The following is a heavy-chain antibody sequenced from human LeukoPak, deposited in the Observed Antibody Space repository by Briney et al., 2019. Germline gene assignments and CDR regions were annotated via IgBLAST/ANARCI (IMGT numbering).Heavy chain of an antibody. CDR1: GFTFSSYG. Sequence: GGSLRLSCAASGFTFSSYGMHWVRQAPGKGLEWVAVISYDGSNKYYADSVKGRFTISRDNSKNTLYLQMNSLRAEDTAVYYCAKVCGGGCYLGVSVADSANEYFQHWGQGTLVTVSS. CDR3: AKVCGGGCYLGVSVADSANEYFQH. V-gene: IGHV3-30*18. CDR2: ISYDGSNK. J-gene: IGHJ1*01. D-gene: IGHD2-21*02.